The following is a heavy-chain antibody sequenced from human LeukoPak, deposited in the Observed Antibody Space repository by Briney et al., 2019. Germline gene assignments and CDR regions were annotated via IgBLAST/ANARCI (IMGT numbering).Heavy chain of an antibody. CDR2: IWYDGSNK. D-gene: IGHD5-18*01. Sequence: QPGGSLRLSCAASGFTFSSYGMHWVRQAPGKGLEWVAVIWYDGSNKYYADSVKGRFTISRDNSKNTLYLQMNSLRAEDTAVYYCARDLDTAMVSPAFDIWGQGTMVTVSS. CDR3: ARDLDTAMVSPAFDI. CDR1: GFTFSSYG. J-gene: IGHJ3*02. V-gene: IGHV3-33*01.